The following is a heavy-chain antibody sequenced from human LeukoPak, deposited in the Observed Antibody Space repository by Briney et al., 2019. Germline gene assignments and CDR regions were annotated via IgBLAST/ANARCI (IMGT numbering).Heavy chain of an antibody. J-gene: IGHJ4*02. D-gene: IGHD5-12*01. CDR3: ARLRGSGYDRFDY. CDR2: ISSGDSKT. CDR1: GYSFTSYW. Sequence: GESLKVSCKCSGYSFTSYWIGWVRQMPGKGLEWMGIISSGDSKTIYSPSFQGQVTISADKSISTAYLQWSSLKGSGTAMYYCARLRGSGYDRFDYWGQGTLVTVSS. V-gene: IGHV5-51*01.